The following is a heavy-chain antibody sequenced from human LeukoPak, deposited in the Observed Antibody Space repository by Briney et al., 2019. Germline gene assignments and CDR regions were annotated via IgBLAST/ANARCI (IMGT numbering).Heavy chain of an antibody. CDR1: GESFSGHY. CDR3: ARPLKEGVAKEYGY. Sequence: SETLSLTCAVYGESFSGHYWSWIRQPPGKGLEWIGEINHSGSTNYNPSLKSRVTISVDTSKNQFSLKLSSVTAADTAVYYCARPLKEGVAKEYGYWGQGTLVTVSS. J-gene: IGHJ4*02. D-gene: IGHD2/OR15-2a*01. CDR2: INHSGST. V-gene: IGHV4-34*01.